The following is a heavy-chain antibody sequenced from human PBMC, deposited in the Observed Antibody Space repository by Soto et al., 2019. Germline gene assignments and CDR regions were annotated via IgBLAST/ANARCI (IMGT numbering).Heavy chain of an antibody. J-gene: IGHJ5*02. CDR1: GFIFENFG. CDR2: ISGRGFKK. V-gene: IGHV3-23*01. Sequence: GGSLRLSCAASGFIFENFGMSWVRQAPGKGLEWISSISGRGFKKYYADSVKGRFTISRDNSKSTVYLELNNLSAEDTAVYHCAKNQGVELVPLATVDWFDPWGQGSVVTVSS. D-gene: IGHD1-26*01. CDR3: AKNQGVELVPLATVDWFDP.